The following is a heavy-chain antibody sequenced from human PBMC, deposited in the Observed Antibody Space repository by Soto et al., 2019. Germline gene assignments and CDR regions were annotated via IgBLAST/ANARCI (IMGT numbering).Heavy chain of an antibody. CDR2: INGGNGNT. J-gene: IGHJ6*02. V-gene: IGHV1-3*01. CDR3: AQSAGNNFYHYYHGLDV. Sequence: ASVMVSSKASGYTFTTYAIHWVRQPPAQRLEWMGRINGGNGNTKYLQKFQDRVIITSDTSASTAYMDLSSLRSEDTAVYYCAQSAGNNFYHYYHGLDVWGQGTTVTVSS. CDR1: GYTFTTYA. D-gene: IGHD1-20*01.